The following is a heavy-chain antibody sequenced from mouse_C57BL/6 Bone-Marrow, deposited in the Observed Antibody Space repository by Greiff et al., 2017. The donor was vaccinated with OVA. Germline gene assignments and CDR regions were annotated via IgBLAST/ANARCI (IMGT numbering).Heavy chain of an antibody. J-gene: IGHJ3*01. CDR1: GYTFTDYY. CDR3: APTAPRFAY. CDR2: INPNNGGT. D-gene: IGHD3-2*01. Sequence: VQLQQSGPELVKPGASAKISCKASGYTFTDYYMNWVKQSHGKSLEWIGDINPNNGGTSYNQKFKGKATLTVDKSSSTVYLGLRSLTSEDSAVYYCAPTAPRFAYWGQGTLVTVSA. V-gene: IGHV1-26*01.